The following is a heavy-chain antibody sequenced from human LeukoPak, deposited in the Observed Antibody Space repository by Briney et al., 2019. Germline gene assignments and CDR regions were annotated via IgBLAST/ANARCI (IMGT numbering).Heavy chain of an antibody. D-gene: IGHD3-10*01. Sequence: AGGSLRLSCAASGFTFSSYAMHWVRQAPGKGLEWVAVISYDGSNKYYADSVKGRFTISRDNSKNMLYLQMNSLRAEDTAVYYCAREIGELTYFDYWGQGTLVTVSS. J-gene: IGHJ4*02. CDR1: GFTFSSYA. CDR3: AREIGELTYFDY. V-gene: IGHV3-30-3*01. CDR2: ISYDGSNK.